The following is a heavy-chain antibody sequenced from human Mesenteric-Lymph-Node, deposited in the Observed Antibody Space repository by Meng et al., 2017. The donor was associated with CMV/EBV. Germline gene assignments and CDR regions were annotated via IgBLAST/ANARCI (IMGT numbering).Heavy chain of an antibody. CDR3: VRDEWGDS. CDR2: ISSSGSTI. V-gene: IGHV3-48*03. J-gene: IGHJ5*01. D-gene: IGHD3-16*01. CDR1: AGSFSTYY. Sequence: LSLTCTVSAGSFSTYYWSWVRQAPGKGLEWVSYISSSGSTIYYADSVKGRFTISRDNAKASLYLQMDRLRVEDTAIYYCVRDEWGDSWGQGTLVTVSS.